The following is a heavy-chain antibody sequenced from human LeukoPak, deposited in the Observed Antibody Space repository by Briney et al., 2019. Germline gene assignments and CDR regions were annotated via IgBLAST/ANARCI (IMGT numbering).Heavy chain of an antibody. CDR2: LSGSGGST. J-gene: IGHJ5*02. Sequence: GGSLRLSCAASGFTFSTYAMSWVRQAPGKGLEWVSALSGSGGSTYYADSVKGRFTISRDNSKNTLYLQMNSLRAEDTAIYYCARDLNNGSYHWFDPWGQGTLVTVSS. V-gene: IGHV3-23*01. D-gene: IGHD1-26*01. CDR3: ARDLNNGSYHWFDP. CDR1: GFTFSTYA.